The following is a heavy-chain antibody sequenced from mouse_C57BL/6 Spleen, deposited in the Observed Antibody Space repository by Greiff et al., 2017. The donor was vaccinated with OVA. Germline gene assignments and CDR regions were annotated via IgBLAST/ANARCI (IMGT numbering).Heavy chain of an antibody. Sequence: QVTLKVSGPGILQPSQTLSLTCSFSGFSLSTFGMGVGWIRQPSGKGLEWLAHIWWDDDKYYNPALKSRLTISKDTSKNQVFLKIANVDTADTATYYCARPKSLYYYGSSYYFDYWGQGTTLTVSS. D-gene: IGHD1-1*01. CDR3: ARPKSLYYYGSSYYFDY. CDR1: GFSLSTFGMG. V-gene: IGHV8-8*01. J-gene: IGHJ2*01. CDR2: IWWDDDK.